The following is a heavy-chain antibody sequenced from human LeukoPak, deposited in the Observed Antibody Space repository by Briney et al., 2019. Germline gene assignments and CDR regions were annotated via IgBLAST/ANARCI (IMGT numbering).Heavy chain of an antibody. J-gene: IGHJ4*02. D-gene: IGHD1-26*01. Sequence: GGSLRLSCAASGFTFSSYSMNWVRQAPGKGLEWVSSISSSSSYIYYADSVKGRFTISRDNAKNSLYLQMNSLRAEDTAVYYCARWGEWELTTPSGFDYWGQGTLVNVSS. CDR1: GFTFSSYS. CDR3: ARWGEWELTTPSGFDY. CDR2: ISSSSSYI. V-gene: IGHV3-21*01.